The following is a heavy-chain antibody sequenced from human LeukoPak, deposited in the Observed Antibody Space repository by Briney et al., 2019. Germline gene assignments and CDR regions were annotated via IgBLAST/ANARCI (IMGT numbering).Heavy chain of an antibody. Sequence: PGGALRLFCAVSGITLSNYGMSWVRQGPGKGLEWVAGISDSAGRTNYADSVKGRFTISRDNSKNTLYLQMKSLRAEDTAVYFCAKRGVVIRVILVGFHKEAYYFDSWGQGALVTVSS. D-gene: IGHD3-22*01. V-gene: IGHV3-23*01. CDR2: ISDSAGRT. J-gene: IGHJ4*02. CDR1: GITLSNYG. CDR3: AKRGVVIRVILVGFHKEAYYFDS.